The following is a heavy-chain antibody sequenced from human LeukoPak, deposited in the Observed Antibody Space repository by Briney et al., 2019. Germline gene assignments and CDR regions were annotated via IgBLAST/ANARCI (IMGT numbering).Heavy chain of an antibody. CDR1: GGTFSRYA. Sequence: GASVKVSCKASGGTFSRYAMSWVRQAPGQGLEWMGGIIPIFGTASFAQKFQGRVTITADESTGTAYMELSSLRSDDTAVYYCARVTALYYYMDVWGKGTTVTVSS. J-gene: IGHJ6*03. CDR2: IIPIFGTA. CDR3: ARVTALYYYMDV. V-gene: IGHV1-69*13.